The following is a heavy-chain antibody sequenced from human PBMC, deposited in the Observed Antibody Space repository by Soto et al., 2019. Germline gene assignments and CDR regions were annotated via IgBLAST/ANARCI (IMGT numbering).Heavy chain of an antibody. CDR3: AKYGSGTDGNVGLDGLDG. CDR2: ISGSGGGT. D-gene: IGHD3-10*01. J-gene: IGHJ6*02. V-gene: IGHV3-23*01. Sequence: EVQLLESGGGLVQPGGSLRLSCVASGFTFSDYAMSWVRQAPGKGLKWVSAISGSGGGTYYADSVKGRFTISRDRSGNTTYLQMNSLTLEDTAVCYGAKYGSGTDGNVGLDGLDGWGQGTTVTISS. CDR1: GFTFSDYA.